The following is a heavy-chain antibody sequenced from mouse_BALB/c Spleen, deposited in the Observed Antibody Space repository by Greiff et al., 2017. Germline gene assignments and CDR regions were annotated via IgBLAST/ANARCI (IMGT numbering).Heavy chain of an antibody. CDR2: ILPGSGST. CDR3: ARHYGSSYRLLDY. J-gene: IGHJ4*01. V-gene: IGHV1-9*01. Sequence: QVQLQQSGAELMKPGASVKISCKATGYTFSSYWIEWVKQRPGHGLEWIGEILPGSGSTNYNEKFKGKATFTADTSSNTAYMQLSSLTSEDSAVYYCARHYGSSYRLLDYWGQGTSVTVSS. D-gene: IGHD1-1*01. CDR1: GYTFSSYW.